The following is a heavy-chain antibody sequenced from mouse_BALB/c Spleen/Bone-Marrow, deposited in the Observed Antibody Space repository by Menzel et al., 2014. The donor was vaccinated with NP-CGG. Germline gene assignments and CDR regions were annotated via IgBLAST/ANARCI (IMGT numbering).Heavy chain of an antibody. CDR3: ARFPMDY. V-gene: IGHV7-3*02. Sequence: VQLKESGGGLVQPGGSLRLSCTTSGFTFTDYYMSWVRQPPGKALEWLALIRNKANGYTTEYSASVKGRFTISRDNSQSILYLQMNTLRAEDSATYYCARFPMDYWGQGTSVTVSS. CDR1: GFTFTDYY. CDR2: IRNKANGYTT. J-gene: IGHJ4*01.